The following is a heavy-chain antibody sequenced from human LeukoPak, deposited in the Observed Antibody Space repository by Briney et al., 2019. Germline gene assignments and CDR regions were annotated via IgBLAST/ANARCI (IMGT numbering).Heavy chain of an antibody. D-gene: IGHD3-16*02. CDR2: IRYDGSNK. CDR3: AKVIRSYTRTGYDFDI. CDR1: GFTFSSYG. Sequence: PGGSLRLSCAASGFTFSSYGMHWVRQAPGKGLEWVAFIRYDGSNKYYADSVKGRFTISRDNSKNTLYLQMNSLRAEDTAVYYCAKVIRSYTRTGYDFDIWGQGTMVTVSS. J-gene: IGHJ3*02. V-gene: IGHV3-30*02.